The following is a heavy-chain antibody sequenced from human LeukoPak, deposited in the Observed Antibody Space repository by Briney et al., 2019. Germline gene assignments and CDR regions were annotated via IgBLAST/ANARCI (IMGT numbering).Heavy chain of an antibody. CDR3: ARAVYYYDSSGYTYAFDI. J-gene: IGHJ3*02. D-gene: IGHD3-22*01. V-gene: IGHV4-34*01. Sequence: SETLSLTCAVYGGSFSGYYWSWIRQPPGKGLERIGEINHSGSTNYNPSLKSRVTISVDTSKNQFSLKLSSVTAADTAVYYCARAVYYYDSSGYTYAFDIWGQGTMVTVSS. CDR2: INHSGST. CDR1: GGSFSGYY.